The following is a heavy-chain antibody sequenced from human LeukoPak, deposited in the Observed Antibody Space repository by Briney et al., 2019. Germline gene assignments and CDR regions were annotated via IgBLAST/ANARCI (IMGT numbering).Heavy chain of an antibody. CDR3: ARDLGYSYGYSSPFDY. CDR1: GFTFSYYS. Sequence: GGSLRLSCAASGFTFSYYSMNWVRQAPGKGLEWVSSISSSSNYIYYADSVKGRFTISRDNAKNSLYLQMNSLRAEDTAVYYCARDLGYSYGYSSPFDYWGQGTLVTVSS. J-gene: IGHJ4*02. D-gene: IGHD5-18*01. V-gene: IGHV3-21*01. CDR2: ISSSSNYI.